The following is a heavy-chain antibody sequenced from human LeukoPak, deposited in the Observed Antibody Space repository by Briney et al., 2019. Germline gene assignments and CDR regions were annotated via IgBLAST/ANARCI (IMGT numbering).Heavy chain of an antibody. V-gene: IGHV3-30*02. J-gene: IGHJ4*02. CDR2: IRYDGSNE. CDR3: ARQDEYQCLVQGQDY. CDR1: GFTFSSYG. Sequence: GGSLRLSCAASGFTFSSYGMHWVRQAPGKGLEWVSFIRYDGSNEYYADSVRGRFTISRDNSKNTLYLQMNSLRAGDTAVCYCARQDEYQCLVQGQDYWGQGTLVTVSS. D-gene: IGHD6-19*01.